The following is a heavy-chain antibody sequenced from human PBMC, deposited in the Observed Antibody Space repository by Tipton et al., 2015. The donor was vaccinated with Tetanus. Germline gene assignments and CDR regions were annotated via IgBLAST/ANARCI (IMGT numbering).Heavy chain of an antibody. CDR3: ARYSIFGADARPNYNYGMDV. V-gene: IGHV3-64*02. D-gene: IGHD3-3*01. CDR2: ILRSEDPP. Sequence: SLRLSCAASGFIFSAYPMHWVRQAPGKGLEYVSSILRSEDPPLYVDSVKGRFTTSRDNSKNMVYLQMDSLRGDDTAVYYCARYSIFGADARPNYNYGMDVWGQGTTVTVSS. CDR1: GFIFSAYP. J-gene: IGHJ6*02.